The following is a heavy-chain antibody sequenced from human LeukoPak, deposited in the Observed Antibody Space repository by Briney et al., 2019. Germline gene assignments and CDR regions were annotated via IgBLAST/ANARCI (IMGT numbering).Heavy chain of an antibody. CDR3: AKDLKRGNGAFDI. V-gene: IGHV3-23*01. Sequence: GGSLRLCCAASGFTFSSYAMSWVRQAPGKGLEWVSAISGSGGSTYYADSVKGRFTISRDNSKNTLYLQINSLRAEDTAVYYCAKDLKRGNGAFDIWGQGTMVTVSS. J-gene: IGHJ3*02. CDR1: GFTFSSYA. CDR2: ISGSGGST. D-gene: IGHD3-10*01.